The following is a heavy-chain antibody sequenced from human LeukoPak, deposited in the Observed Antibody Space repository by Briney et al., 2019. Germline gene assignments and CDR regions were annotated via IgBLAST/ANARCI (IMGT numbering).Heavy chain of an antibody. CDR1: DVSISSSY. CDR3: ARGQKYRSGYTVTELGSGYFDY. D-gene: IGHD5-18*01. J-gene: IGHJ4*02. CDR2: ISYSGST. Sequence: SETLSLTCSVSDVSISSSYWGWIRQPPGKGLEWIGYISYSGSTHYNPSLKSRVTISVDTSKNQFSLRLSSVTAADTAVYYCARGQKYRSGYTVTELGSGYFDYWGQGPLVTVSS. V-gene: IGHV4-59*01.